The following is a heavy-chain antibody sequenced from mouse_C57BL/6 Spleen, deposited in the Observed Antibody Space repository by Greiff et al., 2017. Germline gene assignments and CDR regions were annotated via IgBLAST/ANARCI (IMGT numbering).Heavy chain of an antibody. V-gene: IGHV1-64*01. Sequence: QVQLQQPGAELVKPGASVKLSCKASGYTFTSYWMHWVKQRPGQGLEWIGMIHPNSGSTNYNEKFKSKATLTVDKSSSTAYMQLSSLTSEDSAVYYCARGGSIYDGLYYAMDYWGQGTSVTVSS. CDR2: IHPNSGST. CDR1: GYTFTSYW. D-gene: IGHD2-3*01. CDR3: ARGGSIYDGLYYAMDY. J-gene: IGHJ4*01.